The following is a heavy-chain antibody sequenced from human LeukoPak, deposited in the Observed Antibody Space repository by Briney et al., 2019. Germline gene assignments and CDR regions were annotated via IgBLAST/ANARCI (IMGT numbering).Heavy chain of an antibody. Sequence: PGGSLRLSCVASGFTFSTYWMAWVRQAPGKGLEWVANIKYDGIEKYYMDSVKGRFTISRDNAKNSLYLHMNNLRDDDTAVYYCARDLVTEPTVDWFDPWGQGTLVTVSS. CDR1: GFTFSTYW. CDR3: ARDLVTEPTVDWFDP. J-gene: IGHJ5*02. CDR2: IKYDGIEK. V-gene: IGHV3-7*01. D-gene: IGHD1-14*01.